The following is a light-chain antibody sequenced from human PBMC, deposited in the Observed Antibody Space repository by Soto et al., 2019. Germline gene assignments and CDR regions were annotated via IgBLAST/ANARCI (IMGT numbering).Light chain of an antibody. J-gene: IGLJ2*01. CDR3: LSYAGSNNLV. Sequence: QSVLTQPPSASGSPGQSVTVSCTGTSSDVGGYNYVSWYQQYPGKAPKLMIYEVSKRPSGVHDRFSGSKSGNTASLTVSGLQAEDEADYYCLSYAGSNNLVFGGGTTLTVL. CDR2: EVS. V-gene: IGLV2-8*01. CDR1: SSDVGGYNY.